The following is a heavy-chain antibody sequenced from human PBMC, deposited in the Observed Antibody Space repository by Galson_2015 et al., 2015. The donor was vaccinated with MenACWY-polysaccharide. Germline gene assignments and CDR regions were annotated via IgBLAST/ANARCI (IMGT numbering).Heavy chain of an antibody. Sequence: SLRLSCAASGLTFSNNWIHRVRQAPGKGLVWVSRINSDASSTAYADSVKGRFAISRDNAKNTLYLQMNSLRVEDTAVYYCVGPLGRGGTGAYGMDAWGQGTTVTVSS. CDR1: GLTFSNNW. J-gene: IGHJ6*02. CDR3: VGPLGRGGTGAYGMDA. V-gene: IGHV3-74*01. CDR2: INSDASST. D-gene: IGHD3-10*01.